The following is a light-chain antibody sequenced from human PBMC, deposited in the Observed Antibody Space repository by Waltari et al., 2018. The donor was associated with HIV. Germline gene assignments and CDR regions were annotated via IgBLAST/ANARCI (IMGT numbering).Light chain of an antibody. V-gene: IGKV1-16*02. J-gene: IGKJ5*01. Sequence: DIQLTQSPSSLSASVGDRVTITCRASHDISNYLAWFQQKPGEAPKSLFYAASTLQSGVPSKFRGSGSETYFTLTINSLQSEDSATYYCQQYKRYPLTFGQGTRLEIK. CDR3: QQYKRYPLT. CDR1: HDISNY. CDR2: AAS.